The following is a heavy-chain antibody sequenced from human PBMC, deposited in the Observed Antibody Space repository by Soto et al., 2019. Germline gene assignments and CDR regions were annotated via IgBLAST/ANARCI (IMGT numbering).Heavy chain of an antibody. J-gene: IGHJ4*02. V-gene: IGHV6-1*01. CDR3: ARDHFADQWLGYFDY. CDR2: TYYRSKWYN. CDR1: GDGVSSNSSA. Sequence: PSQTRSLTFVISGDGVSSNSSAWNCISQSPSRGLEWLGRTYYRSKWYNDYAVSVKSRITINPDTSKNQFSLQLNSVSPEDTAVYYCARDHFADQWLGYFDYWGQGTLVTVSS. D-gene: IGHD6-19*01.